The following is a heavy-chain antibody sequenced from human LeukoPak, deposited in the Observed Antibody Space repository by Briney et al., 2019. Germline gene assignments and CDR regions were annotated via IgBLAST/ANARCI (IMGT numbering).Heavy chain of an antibody. J-gene: IGHJ4*02. CDR3: ARQPITLDYYDY. D-gene: IGHD5-12*01. Sequence: SETLSLTCAVYGGSFSGYYWSWIRQPPGKGLEWIGEINHSGSTNYNPSLKSRVTISVDTSKNQFSLKLSSVTAADTAVYYCARQPITLDYYDYWGQGTLVTVSS. V-gene: IGHV4-34*01. CDR2: INHSGST. CDR1: GGSFSGYY.